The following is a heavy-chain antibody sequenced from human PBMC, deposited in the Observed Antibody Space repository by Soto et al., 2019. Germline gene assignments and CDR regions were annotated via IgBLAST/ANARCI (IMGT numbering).Heavy chain of an antibody. CDR2: ISHSGNT. CDR1: GGSISSGNW. CDR3: ASHRGNTYCPYDY. J-gene: IGHJ4*02. V-gene: IGHV4-4*02. Sequence: VQLQESGPGLVKPSGTLSLTCAVSGGSISSGNWWSWVRQSPRKGLEWIGEISHSGNTNHNPSLKSRVTISIDKSKNQFSLKLTSVTAADTAVYYCASHRGNTYCPYDYWGQGTLVTVSS. D-gene: IGHD5-18*01.